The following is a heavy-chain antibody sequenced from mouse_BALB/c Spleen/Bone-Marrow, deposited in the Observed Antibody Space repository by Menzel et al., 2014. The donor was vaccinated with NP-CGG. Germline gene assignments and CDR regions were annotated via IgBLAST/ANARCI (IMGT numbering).Heavy chain of an antibody. Sequence: LVLCGRDMVVSGGSVELSGTSSVFTFTDYYMSWVRQPPGKALEWLAFIRNKAYGYTTEYSASVRGRFTISRDNSQSILYLQMNTLRAEDSATYYCARFPTDYWGQGTSVTVSS. J-gene: IGHJ4*01. CDR1: VFTFTDYY. CDR2: IRNKAYGYTT. CDR3: ARFPTDY. V-gene: IGHV7-3*02.